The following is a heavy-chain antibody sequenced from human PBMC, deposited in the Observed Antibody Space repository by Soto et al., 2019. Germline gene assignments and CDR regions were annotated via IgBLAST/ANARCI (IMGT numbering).Heavy chain of an antibody. CDR2: INAGNGNT. J-gene: IGHJ4*02. V-gene: IGHV1-3*01. D-gene: IGHD3-9*01. CDR1: GYTFTSYA. CDR3: ARVPYSNYDILSYFDY. Sequence: GASVKVSCKASGYTFTSYAMHWVRQAPGQRLEWMGWINAGNGNTKYSQKFQGRVTITRDTSASTAYMELSSLRSEDTAVYYCARVPYSNYDILSYFDYWGQGTLVTVSS.